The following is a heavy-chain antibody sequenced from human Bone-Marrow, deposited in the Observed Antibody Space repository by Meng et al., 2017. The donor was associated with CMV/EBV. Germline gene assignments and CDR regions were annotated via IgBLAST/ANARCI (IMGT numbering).Heavy chain of an antibody. V-gene: IGHV5-51*01. J-gene: IGHJ4*02. CDR2: IYPGDSDT. D-gene: IGHD3-3*01. CDR3: ARLPRTSHYYDFWSGYYIDY. Sequence: GESLKISCKGSGYSFTSYWIGWARQMPGKGLEWMGIIYPGDSDTRYSPSFQGQVTISADKSISTAYLQWSSLKASDTAMYYCARLPRTSHYYDFWSGYYIDYWGQGTLVTVSS. CDR1: GYSFTSYW.